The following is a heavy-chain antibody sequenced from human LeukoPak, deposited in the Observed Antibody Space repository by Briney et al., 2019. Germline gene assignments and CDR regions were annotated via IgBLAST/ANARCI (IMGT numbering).Heavy chain of an antibody. J-gene: IGHJ5*01. V-gene: IGHV6-1*01. Sequence: SQTLSLTCGISGDSVSSNDAAWSWIRQSPSRGLGWLGRTFYRSKWYYDYAPSVRSRITINPDTSKSQFSLQLDSVTPEDTAVNYCAREVAIIRGVRNWFDSWGPGILVTVSS. CDR2: TFYRSKWYY. CDR1: GDSVSSNDAA. CDR3: AREVAIIRGVRNWFDS. D-gene: IGHD3-10*01.